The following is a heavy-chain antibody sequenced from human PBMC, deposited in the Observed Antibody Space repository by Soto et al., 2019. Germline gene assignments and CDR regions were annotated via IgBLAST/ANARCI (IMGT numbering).Heavy chain of an antibody. CDR2: ITRDGSST. V-gene: IGHV3-74*01. Sequence: EVQLVESGGGLVQPGGSLRLSCAASGFSLSDYWMHWVRQGPGQGLVWLSRITRDGSSTNYEDSVKGRFTISRDNAKNTLYLQVNSLRGEDTAVYYCARGANGYYYFDYWGQGTLVTVSS. CDR3: ARGANGYYYFDY. J-gene: IGHJ4*02. CDR1: GFSLSDYW. D-gene: IGHD5-18*01.